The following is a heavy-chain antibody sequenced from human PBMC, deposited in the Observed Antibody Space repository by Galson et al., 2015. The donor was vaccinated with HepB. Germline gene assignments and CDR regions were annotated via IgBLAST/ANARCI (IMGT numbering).Heavy chain of an antibody. D-gene: IGHD4-23*01. CDR1: GFTFDDYA. J-gene: IGHJ2*01. CDR3: AVYYGGNSQEDWYFDL. V-gene: IGHV3-9*01. Sequence: SLRLSCAASGFTFDDYAMHWVRHAPGKGLEWVSGISWNSGSIGYADSVKGRFTISRDNAKNSLYLQMNSLRAEDTAVYYCAVYYGGNSQEDWYFDLWGRGTLVTVSS. CDR2: ISWNSGSI.